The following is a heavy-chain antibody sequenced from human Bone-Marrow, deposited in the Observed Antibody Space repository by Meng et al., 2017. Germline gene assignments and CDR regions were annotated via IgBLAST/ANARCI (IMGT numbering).Heavy chain of an antibody. J-gene: IGHJ4*02. CDR2: IYYSGST. V-gene: IGHV4-31*03. D-gene: IGHD1-14*01. CDR3: AREASPEYYFDY. Sequence: VQLQESGPGLVKPSQTLSLTCTVSGGSISSGGYYWSWIRQHPGKGLEWIGYIYYSGSTYYNPSLKSRVTISVDTSKNQFSLKLSSVTAADTAVYYCAREASPEYYFDYWGQGTLVTVSS. CDR1: GGSISSGGYY.